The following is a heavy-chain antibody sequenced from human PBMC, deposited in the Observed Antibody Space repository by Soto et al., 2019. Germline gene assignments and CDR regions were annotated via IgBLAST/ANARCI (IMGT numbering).Heavy chain of an antibody. CDR1: GYSFTTYG. J-gene: IGHJ4*02. Sequence: QVHLVQSGLEVKEPGASVKVSCKASGYSFTTYGVSWLRQAPGQGPEWMGWLGISCGDTNHAQKFKGRLIMTSDIATTTSVMDLRRLRLDDTAVYFCARDWRSKLVPTIIDMWGQRTMVTVSS. CDR3: ARDWRSKLVPTIIDM. V-gene: IGHV1-18*01. CDR2: LGISCGDT. D-gene: IGHD5-12*01.